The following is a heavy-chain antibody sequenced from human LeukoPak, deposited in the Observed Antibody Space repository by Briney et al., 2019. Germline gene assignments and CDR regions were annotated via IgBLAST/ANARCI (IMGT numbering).Heavy chain of an antibody. Sequence: KPSETLSLTCAVYGGSFSGYYWSWIRQPPGKGLEWIGEINHSGSTNYNPSLKSRVTISVDTSKNQFSLKLSSVTAADTAVYYYARARFYSYGGYYYYYGMDVWGQGTTVTVSS. CDR2: INHSGST. J-gene: IGHJ6*02. CDR3: ARARFYSYGGYYYYYGMDV. CDR1: GGSFSGYY. D-gene: IGHD5-18*01. V-gene: IGHV4-34*01.